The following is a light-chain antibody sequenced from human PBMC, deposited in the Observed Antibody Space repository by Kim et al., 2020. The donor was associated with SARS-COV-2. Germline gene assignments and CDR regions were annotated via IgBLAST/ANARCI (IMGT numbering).Light chain of an antibody. J-gene: IGLJ3*02. CDR2: LEGSGSY. CDR1: SGHSSYN. V-gene: IGLV4-60*03. Sequence: SVNLTCTLTSGHSSYNIAWHQQQPGKAPRYLMKLEGSGSYNKGSGVPHRFSGSSSGANRYLTISNRQSEDEADYYCETWDSNIRVFGGGTKLTVL. CDR3: ETWDSNIRV.